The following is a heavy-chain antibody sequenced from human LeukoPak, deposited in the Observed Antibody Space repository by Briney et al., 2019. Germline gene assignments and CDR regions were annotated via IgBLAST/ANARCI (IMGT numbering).Heavy chain of an antibody. V-gene: IGHV3-23*01. D-gene: IGHD1-26*01. J-gene: IGHJ6*03. CDR1: RFTFNRYA. CDR2: ISGSGGGT. Sequence: HPGGSLRLSCAASRFTFNRYAISWVRQAPRKGLEWVSSISGSGGGTFYASSVRGRFTISRDNSKDTVFLQMNGLRAEDTAMYYCAKWDENFYYMDVWGQGTTVTVSS. CDR3: AKWDENFYYMDV.